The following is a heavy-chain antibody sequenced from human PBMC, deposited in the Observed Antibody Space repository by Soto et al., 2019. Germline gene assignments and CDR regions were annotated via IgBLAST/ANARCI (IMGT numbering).Heavy chain of an antibody. CDR1: GFIFSNLD. Sequence: LRLSCGAPGFIFSNLDMHWVRQTTEKGLEWVSGIGFAGDTNYSGSVKGRFTISRENAKNSLFLQMNSLRVGDTAVYYCVRGLPGGFDPWGQGTLVTVSS. CDR3: VRGLPGGFDP. V-gene: IGHV3-13*01. D-gene: IGHD3-10*01. CDR2: IGFAGDT. J-gene: IGHJ5*02.